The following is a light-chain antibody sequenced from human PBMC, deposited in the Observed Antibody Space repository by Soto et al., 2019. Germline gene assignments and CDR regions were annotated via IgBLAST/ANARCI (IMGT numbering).Light chain of an antibody. V-gene: IGKV1-5*01. J-gene: IGKJ1*01. CDR2: DAS. CDR1: QNINNR. CDR3: QHMRT. Sequence: DIQMTQSPSTLSASIGDRVTITCRASQNINNRIAWYQRKPGKAPKFLIYDASTLESGVPSRFSGSGFGTEFSLTISSLQPDDFGSYYCQHMRTFGQGTKVDIK.